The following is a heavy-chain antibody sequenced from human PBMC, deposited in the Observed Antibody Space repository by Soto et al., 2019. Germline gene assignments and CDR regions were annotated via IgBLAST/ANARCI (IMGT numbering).Heavy chain of an antibody. CDR3: AREDIVGVVAAQIYYYYMDV. D-gene: IGHD2-15*01. CDR1: GGSFSGYY. Sequence: SETLSLTCAVYGGSFSGYYWSWIRQPPGKGLEWIGEINHSGSTNYNPSLKSRVTISVDTSKNQFSLKLSSVTAADTAVYYCAREDIVGVVAAQIYYYYMDVWGKGTTVTVSS. V-gene: IGHV4-34*01. J-gene: IGHJ6*03. CDR2: INHSGST.